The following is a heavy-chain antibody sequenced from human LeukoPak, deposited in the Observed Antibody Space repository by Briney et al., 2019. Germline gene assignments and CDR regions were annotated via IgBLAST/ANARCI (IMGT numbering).Heavy chain of an antibody. V-gene: IGHV3-23*01. Sequence: GGSLRLSCAASGFTFSSYALSWVRQAPGQGLEWVSAIRGSGDSTYYADSVKGRFTISRDNSMNTLYLQMDSLRAEDTAIYYCAKRFRGSSGLYYFDYWGQGTLVTVSS. CDR1: GFTFSSYA. J-gene: IGHJ4*02. CDR2: IRGSGDST. D-gene: IGHD6-13*01. CDR3: AKRFRGSSGLYYFDY.